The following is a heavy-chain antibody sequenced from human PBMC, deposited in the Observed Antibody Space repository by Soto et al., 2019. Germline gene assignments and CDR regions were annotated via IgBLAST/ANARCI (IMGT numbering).Heavy chain of an antibody. D-gene: IGHD1-26*01. V-gene: IGHV1-3*01. CDR3: ARGGSLYWYFDL. J-gene: IGHJ2*01. Sequence: QVQLVQSGAEVKKPGASVKVSCKASGYTFTNYAMHWVRQAPGQRLEWMGWINAGNGNTKYSQKFQGRVTITRDTSASKAYMELSSLRSEDTAVYYCARGGSLYWYFDLWGRGTLVTVSS. CDR2: INAGNGNT. CDR1: GYTFTNYA.